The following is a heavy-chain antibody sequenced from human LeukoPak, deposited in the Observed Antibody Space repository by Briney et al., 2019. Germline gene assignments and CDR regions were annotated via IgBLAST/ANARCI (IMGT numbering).Heavy chain of an antibody. Sequence: GGSLRLSCAASGFTFSSYAMSWVRQAPGKGLEWVSAISGSGGSTYYADSVKGRFTIPRDNSKNTLYLQMNSLRAEDTAIYYCALTVWELKLGYWGQGTLVTVSS. V-gene: IGHV3-23*01. CDR1: GFTFSSYA. CDR2: ISGSGGST. D-gene: IGHD1-26*01. J-gene: IGHJ4*02. CDR3: ALTVWELKLGY.